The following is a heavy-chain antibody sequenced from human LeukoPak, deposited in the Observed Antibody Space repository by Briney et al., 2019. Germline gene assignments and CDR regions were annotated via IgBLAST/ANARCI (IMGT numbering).Heavy chain of an antibody. Sequence: GASVKVSCKASGYTFTNYYMHWVRQAPGQGLEWMGLSNPTGSSTNYAQKFRGRVTMTRDTSTTTVYMELSSLRSEDTAVYYCAREESGGYFDYWGQGTLATVSS. CDR3: AREESGGYFDY. D-gene: IGHD2-8*02. V-gene: IGHV1-46*01. J-gene: IGHJ4*02. CDR1: GYTFTNYY. CDR2: SNPTGSST.